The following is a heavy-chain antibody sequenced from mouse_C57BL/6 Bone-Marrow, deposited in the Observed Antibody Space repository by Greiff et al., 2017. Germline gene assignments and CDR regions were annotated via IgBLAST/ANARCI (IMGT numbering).Heavy chain of an antibody. CDR2: IHPNSGST. CDR1: GYTFTSYW. CDR3: ARQNYDNFYFDY. J-gene: IGHJ2*01. V-gene: IGHV1-64*01. D-gene: IGHD2-1*01. Sequence: QVQLKQPGAELVKPGASVKLSCTASGYTFTSYWMHWVKQRPGQGLEWIGMIHPNSGSTNYNEKFKSKATLTVDKSSTAAYMQLSSLASEDSAVYYCARQNYDNFYFDYWGQGTTLTVSA.